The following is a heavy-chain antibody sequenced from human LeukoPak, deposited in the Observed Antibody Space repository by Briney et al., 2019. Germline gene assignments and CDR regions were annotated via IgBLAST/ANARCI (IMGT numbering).Heavy chain of an antibody. CDR2: IYSGGST. D-gene: IGHD6-6*01. Sequence: PGWSLRLSCAASGFTVSSNYMSWVRQAPGKGLEWVSVIYSGGSTYYADSVQGRFTISRDNSKNTLYLQMNSLRAEDTAVYYCARVISSSYFDYWGQGTLVTVSS. CDR1: GFTVSSNY. J-gene: IGHJ4*02. V-gene: IGHV3-53*01. CDR3: ARVISSSYFDY.